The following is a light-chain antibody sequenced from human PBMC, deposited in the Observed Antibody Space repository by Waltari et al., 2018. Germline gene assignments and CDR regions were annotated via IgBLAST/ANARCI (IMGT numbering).Light chain of an antibody. Sequence: QSVLTQPPSVSGAPGQRVTISCTGSSSNIGANYDVHWYQQVPGTAPNLLIYGTSNRRSGVPDRFSASKSGASASLAITGLQADDEADYYCQSYDSSLSRYVFGSGTEVTVL. J-gene: IGLJ1*01. CDR1: SSNIGANYD. CDR3: QSYDSSLSRYV. CDR2: GTS. V-gene: IGLV1-40*01.